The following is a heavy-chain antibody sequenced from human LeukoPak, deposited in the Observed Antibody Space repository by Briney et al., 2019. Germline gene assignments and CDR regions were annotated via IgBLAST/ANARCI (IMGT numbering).Heavy chain of an antibody. V-gene: IGHV3-11*01. Sequence: PGGSLRLSCAASGFTFSDYYMSWIRQAPGKGLEWVSYISSSGSTIYYADSVKGRFTISRDNAKNSMYLQMNSLRAEDTAVYYCARDIVNYDDYQIRRIFDYWGQGTLVTVSS. J-gene: IGHJ4*02. D-gene: IGHD4-17*01. CDR2: ISSSGSTI. CDR3: ARDIVNYDDYQIRRIFDY. CDR1: GFTFSDYY.